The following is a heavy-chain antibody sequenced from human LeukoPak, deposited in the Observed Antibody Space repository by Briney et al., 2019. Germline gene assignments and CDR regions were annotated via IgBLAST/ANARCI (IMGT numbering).Heavy chain of an antibody. CDR2: IRYDGSNK. CDR1: GFTFNTYG. D-gene: IGHD3-10*01. CDR3: ARSQALPYMVRGYYFDY. V-gene: IGHV3-30*02. J-gene: IGHJ4*02. Sequence: GGSLRLSCAASGFTFNTYGMHWVRRAPGKGLEWVAFIRYDGSNKFYADSVKGRFTISRDNSRNTLYLQMKSLRPEDTAVYYCARSQALPYMVRGYYFDYWGQGTLVTVSS.